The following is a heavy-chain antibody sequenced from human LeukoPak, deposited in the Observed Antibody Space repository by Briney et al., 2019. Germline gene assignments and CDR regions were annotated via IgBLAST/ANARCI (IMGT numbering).Heavy chain of an antibody. CDR3: ARHVGYCSGGRCYSAWYFDL. CDR1: GGSISSSIYN. J-gene: IGHJ2*01. V-gene: IGHV4-39*01. CDR2: VYYTGSA. D-gene: IGHD2-15*01. Sequence: SETLSLTCTVSGGSISSSIYNWGWIRQPPGKGLELIGHVYYTGSAYFNPSLKSRVTMSVDTSKNQFSLKLSSVTAADTAVYYCARHVGYCSGGRCYSAWYFDLWGRGTLVTVSS.